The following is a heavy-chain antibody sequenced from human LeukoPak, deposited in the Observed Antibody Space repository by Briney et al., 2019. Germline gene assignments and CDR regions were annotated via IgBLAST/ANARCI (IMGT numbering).Heavy chain of an antibody. CDR1: GFTFSSYW. Sequence: GGSLRLSCAASGFTFSSYWTSWVRQAPGKGLEWVANIKQDGSEKYYVDSVKGRFTISRDNAKNSLYLQMNSLRAEDTAVYYCARLDYGDYNYYFDYWGQGTLVTVSS. V-gene: IGHV3-7*04. J-gene: IGHJ4*02. CDR2: IKQDGSEK. D-gene: IGHD4-17*01. CDR3: ARLDYGDYNYYFDY.